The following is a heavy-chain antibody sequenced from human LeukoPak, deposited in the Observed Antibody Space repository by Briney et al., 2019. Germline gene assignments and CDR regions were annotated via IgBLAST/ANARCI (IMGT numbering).Heavy chain of an antibody. Sequence: PSETLSLTCAVYGGSFSGYYWSWIRQPPGKGPEWIGEINHSGSTNYNPSLKSRVTISVDTSKNQFSLKLSSVTAADTAVYYCARGRWFDYWGQGTLVTVSS. V-gene: IGHV4-34*01. J-gene: IGHJ4*02. CDR3: ARGRWFDY. CDR1: GGSFSGYY. CDR2: INHSGST.